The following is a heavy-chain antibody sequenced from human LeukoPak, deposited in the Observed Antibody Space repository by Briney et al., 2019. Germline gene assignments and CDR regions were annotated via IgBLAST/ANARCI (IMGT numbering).Heavy chain of an antibody. D-gene: IGHD4-11*01. V-gene: IGHV4-59*01. CDR1: GGSISSYY. J-gene: IGHJ4*02. CDR2: IYYSGST. Sequence: KPSETLSLTCTVSGGSISSYYWSWIRQPPGKGLEWIGYIYYSGSTNYNPSLKSRVTISVDTSKNQFSLKLSSVTAADTAVYYCARAIVGTVTTTFDYWGQGTLVTLSS. CDR3: ARAIVGTVTTTFDY.